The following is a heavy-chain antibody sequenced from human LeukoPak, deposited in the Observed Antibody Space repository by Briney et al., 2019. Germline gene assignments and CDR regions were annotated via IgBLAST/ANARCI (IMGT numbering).Heavy chain of an antibody. CDR3: ARGVIAADKGGYFDY. CDR2: ISGSGGST. V-gene: IGHV3-23*01. D-gene: IGHD6-13*01. Sequence: PGGSLRLSCAASGFPFSSYGMSWVRQAPGKGLEWVSAISGSGGSTYYADSVKGRFTISRDNSKNTLYLQMNSLRAEDTAVYYCARGVIAADKGGYFDYWGQGTLVTVSS. CDR1: GFPFSSYG. J-gene: IGHJ4*02.